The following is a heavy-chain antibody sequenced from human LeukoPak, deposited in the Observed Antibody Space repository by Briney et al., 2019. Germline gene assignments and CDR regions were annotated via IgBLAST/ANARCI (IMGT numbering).Heavy chain of an antibody. D-gene: IGHD1-26*01. CDR3: ACVVGEGKANRVNDAFDI. CDR2: IIPIFGTA. J-gene: IGHJ3*02. CDR1: GGTFSSYA. Sequence: SVKVSCKASGGTFSSYAISWVRQAPGQGLEWMGGIIPIFGTANYAQKFQGRVTITADGSTSTAYMELSSLRSEDTAVYYCACVVGEGKANRVNDAFDIWGQGTMVTVSS. V-gene: IGHV1-69*13.